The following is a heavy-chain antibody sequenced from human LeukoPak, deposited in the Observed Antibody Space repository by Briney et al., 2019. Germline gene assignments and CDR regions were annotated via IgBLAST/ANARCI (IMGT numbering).Heavy chain of an antibody. J-gene: IGHJ4*02. CDR3: AKYDYDFWSGYPTYFDY. CDR1: GFTFSDYY. Sequence: GGSLRLSCAASGFTFSDYYMSWIRQAPGKGLEWVSYISSSGSTIYYADSVKGRFTISRDNAKNSLYLQMNSLRAEDTAVYYCAKYDYDFWSGYPTYFDYWGQGTLVTVSS. V-gene: IGHV3-11*01. D-gene: IGHD3-3*01. CDR2: ISSSGSTI.